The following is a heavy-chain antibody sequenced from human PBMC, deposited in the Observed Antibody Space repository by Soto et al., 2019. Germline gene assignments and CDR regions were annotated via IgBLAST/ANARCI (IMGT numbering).Heavy chain of an antibody. CDR1: GYSISSGYY. CDR2: VYHSGTT. Sequence: SETLSLTCVVSGYSISSGYYWGWIRQPPGKGLEWIGSVYHSGTTYYNPSLKSRVTISLDTSKNQFSLRLTSVTAADTAMYFCTRSLYSSSWYAGSWGQGTLVTVSS. D-gene: IGHD6-13*01. V-gene: IGHV4-38-2*01. CDR3: TRSLYSSSWYAGS. J-gene: IGHJ4*02.